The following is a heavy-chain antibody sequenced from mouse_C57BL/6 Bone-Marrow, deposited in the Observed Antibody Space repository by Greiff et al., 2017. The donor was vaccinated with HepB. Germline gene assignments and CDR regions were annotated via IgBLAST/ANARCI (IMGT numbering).Heavy chain of an antibody. V-gene: IGHV1-64*01. CDR1: GYTFTSYW. J-gene: IGHJ2*01. CDR3: ARWRGKLLLRY. Sequence: QVQLQQPGAELVKPGASVKLSCKASGYTFTSYWMHWVKQRPGQGLEWIGMIHPNSGSTNYNEKFNSKATLTVDKSSSTAYMQLSSLTSEDSAVYYCARWRGKLLLRYWGQGTTLTVSS. CDR2: IHPNSGST. D-gene: IGHD1-1*01.